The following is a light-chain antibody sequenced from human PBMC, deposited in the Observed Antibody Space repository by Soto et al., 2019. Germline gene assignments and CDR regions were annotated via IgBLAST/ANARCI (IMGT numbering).Light chain of an antibody. CDR3: QQYNSLWT. CDR1: QSISSW. J-gene: IGKJ1*01. Sequence: DIQMTQSPYTLSASVGDRVTITCRASQSISSWLAWYQQKPGKAPKLLIYDASSLESGVPSRFSGSGSGTEFTLTISILQPDDFATYYCQQYNSLWTFGQGTKVEIK. V-gene: IGKV1-5*01. CDR2: DAS.